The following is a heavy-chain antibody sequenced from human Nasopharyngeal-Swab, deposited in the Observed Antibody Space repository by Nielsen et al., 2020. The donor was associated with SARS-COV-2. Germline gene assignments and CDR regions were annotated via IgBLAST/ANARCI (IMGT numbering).Heavy chain of an antibody. J-gene: IGHJ4*02. V-gene: IGHV3-23*01. CDR3: VRDVIATVTTPPDY. CDR1: GFTFSSYA. Sequence: GESLKISCAASGFTFSSYAMSWVRQAPGKGLEWVSGISSSGDNAYYADSVKGRFTISRDNAKNSLYLQMNTLRAEDTAVYYCVRDVIATVTTPPDYWGQGTLVTVSS. CDR2: ISSSGDNA. D-gene: IGHD4-17*01.